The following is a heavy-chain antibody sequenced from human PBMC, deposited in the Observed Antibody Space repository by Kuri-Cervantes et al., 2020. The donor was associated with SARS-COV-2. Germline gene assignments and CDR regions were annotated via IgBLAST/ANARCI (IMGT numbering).Heavy chain of an antibody. CDR2: IRYDGSNK. CDR3: AKPPRFGERYFDL. V-gene: IGHV3-30*02. D-gene: IGHD3-10*01. J-gene: IGHJ2*01. Sequence: GESLKISCAASGFTFSSYGMHWVRQAPGKGLEWVAFIRYDGSNKYYADPVKGRFTISRDNSKNTLYLQMNSLRAEDTAVYYCAKPPRFGERYFDLWGRGTLVTVSS. CDR1: GFTFSSYG.